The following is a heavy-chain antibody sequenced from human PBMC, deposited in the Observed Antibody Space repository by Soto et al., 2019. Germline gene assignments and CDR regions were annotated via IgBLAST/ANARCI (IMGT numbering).Heavy chain of an antibody. D-gene: IGHD2-8*01. J-gene: IGHJ4*02. CDR3: ARDGYCTNALCYGGGGPFDY. CDR1: GGSIGTYY. Sequence: SETLSLTCTVSGGSIGTYYWNWIRQSPGKGLEWIGYIFYSGSTNYNPSLKSRLTLSVDTSKNQVSLKLSSVTAADTAVYYCARDGYCTNALCYGGGGPFDYWGQGTLVTVSS. V-gene: IGHV4-59*13. CDR2: IFYSGST.